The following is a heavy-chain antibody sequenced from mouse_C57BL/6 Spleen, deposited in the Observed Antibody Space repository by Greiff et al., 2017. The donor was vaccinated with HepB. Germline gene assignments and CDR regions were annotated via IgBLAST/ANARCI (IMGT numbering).Heavy chain of an antibody. D-gene: IGHD1-1*01. CDR3: ARSNYGSRSDY. J-gene: IGHJ2*01. CDR1: GYTFTSYW. V-gene: IGHV1-55*01. CDR2: IYPGSGST. Sequence: VQLQQPGAELVKPGASVKMSCKASGYTFTSYWITWVKQRPGQGLEWIGDIYPGSGSTNYNEKFKSKATLTVDTSSSTAYMQLSSLTSEDAAVYYCARSNYGSRSDYWGQGTTLTVSS.